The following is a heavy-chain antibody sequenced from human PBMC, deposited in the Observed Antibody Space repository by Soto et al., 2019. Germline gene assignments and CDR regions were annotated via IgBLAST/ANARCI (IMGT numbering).Heavy chain of an antibody. CDR1: GFSLTAFG. CDR2: LTHNGGSA. CDR3: AAIVDY. Sequence: QVQLVQSGGGLVQPGRTLRLSCAAAGFSLTAFGMQWVRQPPGKGLQWVARLTHNGGSAFYADSVKGRFTVSRDNSKNALYRPMDSVRPEDTAIYYCAAIVDYWGQGTLVAVSS. J-gene: IGHJ4*02. V-gene: IGHV3-30*05.